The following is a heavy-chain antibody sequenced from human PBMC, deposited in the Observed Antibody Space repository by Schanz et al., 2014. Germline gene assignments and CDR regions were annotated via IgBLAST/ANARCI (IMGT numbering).Heavy chain of an antibody. Sequence: QVRLVQSGTQVKKPGASVKVSCKASGYTLSAYSLHWVRQAPGQGLEWMGWISAYNGNTNYAQKLQGRVTMTTDTSTSTAYMELRSLRSDDTAVYYCARVQDDILTGSEYYYGMDVWGQGTTVTVSS. CDR3: ARVQDDILTGSEYYYGMDV. CDR2: ISAYNGNT. D-gene: IGHD3-9*01. J-gene: IGHJ6*02. V-gene: IGHV1-18*01. CDR1: GYTLSAYS.